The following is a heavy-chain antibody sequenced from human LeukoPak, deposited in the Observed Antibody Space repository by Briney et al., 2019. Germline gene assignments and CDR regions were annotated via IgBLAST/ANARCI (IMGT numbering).Heavy chain of an antibody. Sequence: GGSLRLSCEASGFTFSTYGMSWVRQAPGKGLEWVSGINYSGDSTYYADSVKGRFTISRDNSKNTLYLQMNSLRVEDTAVYYCAKHSWWSGYFYFLPFDYWGQGTLVTVSS. CDR2: INYSGDST. D-gene: IGHD3-3*01. CDR1: GFTFSTYG. J-gene: IGHJ4*02. CDR3: AKHSWWSGYFYFLPFDY. V-gene: IGHV3-23*01.